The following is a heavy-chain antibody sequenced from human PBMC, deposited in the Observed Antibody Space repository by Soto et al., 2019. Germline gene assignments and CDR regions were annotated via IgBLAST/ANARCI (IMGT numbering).Heavy chain of an antibody. V-gene: IGHV3-30*18. D-gene: IGHD3-3*01. CDR2: ISYDGSNK. CDR3: AKARDHYYDFWSGYYSALGD. J-gene: IGHJ4*02. Sequence: QVQLVESGGGVVQPGRSLRLSCAASGFTFSSYGMHWVRQAPGKGLEWVAVISYDGSNKYYADSVKGRFTISRDNSKNTLYLQMNSLRAEDTAVYYCAKARDHYYDFWSGYYSALGDWGQGTLVTVSS. CDR1: GFTFSSYG.